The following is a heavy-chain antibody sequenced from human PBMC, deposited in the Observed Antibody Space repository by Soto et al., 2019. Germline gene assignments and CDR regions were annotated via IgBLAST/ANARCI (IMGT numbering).Heavy chain of an antibody. D-gene: IGHD3-22*01. Sequence: PGGSLRLSCAASGFTFSNAWMSWVRQAPGKGLEWVGRIKSKTDGGTTDCAAPVKGRFTISRDDSKNTLYLQMNSLKTEDTAVYYCTTEYYCDSSGYYYLAFDIWGQGTMVTVSS. V-gene: IGHV3-15*01. CDR2: IKSKTDGGTT. CDR1: GFTFSNAW. J-gene: IGHJ3*02. CDR3: TTEYYCDSSGYYYLAFDI.